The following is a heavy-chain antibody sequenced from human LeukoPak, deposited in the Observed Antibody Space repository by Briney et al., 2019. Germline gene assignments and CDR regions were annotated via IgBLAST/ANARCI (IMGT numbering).Heavy chain of an antibody. D-gene: IGHD3-9*01. CDR1: GGSISSSNW. CDR3: ARQRRYYDILTGHSSVYYFDY. V-gene: IGHV4-4*02. CDR2: IYHSGST. J-gene: IGHJ4*02. Sequence: SETLSLTCAVSGGSISSSNWWSWVRQPPGKGLEWIGEIYHSGSTNYNPSLKSRVTISVDTSKNQFSLKLSSVTAADTAVYYCARQRRYYDILTGHSSVYYFDYWGQGTLVTVSS.